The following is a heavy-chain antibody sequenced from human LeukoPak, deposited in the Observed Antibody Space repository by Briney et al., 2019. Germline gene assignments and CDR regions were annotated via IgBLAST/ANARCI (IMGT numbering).Heavy chain of an antibody. J-gene: IGHJ4*02. CDR1: GDSVSNNDAT. V-gene: IGHV6-1*01. CDR2: TFSRSKWYC. D-gene: IGHD6-19*01. Sequence: SQTLSLTCAISGDSVSNNDATWNWIRQSPSRGLEWLGRTFSRSKWYCDYAVSVKSRITINPDTSKNQFSLQLNSVTPENTAVYYCARGNAVARDFDYWGQGTLVTVSS. CDR3: ARGNAVARDFDY.